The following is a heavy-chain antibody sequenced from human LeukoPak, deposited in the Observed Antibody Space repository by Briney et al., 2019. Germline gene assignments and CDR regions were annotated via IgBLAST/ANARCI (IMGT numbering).Heavy chain of an antibody. CDR3: ARERDGRFFDY. J-gene: IGHJ4*02. CDR1: GFTFSSYA. V-gene: IGHV3-7*01. CDR2: INQDGSEK. Sequence: GGSLRLSCAASGFTFSSYAMSWVRQAPGKGLEWVANINQDGSEKYFVDSVRGRFTISRDNSKNSLHLQMNTLRAEDTAVYYCARERDGRFFDYWGQGTLVTVSS. D-gene: IGHD5-24*01.